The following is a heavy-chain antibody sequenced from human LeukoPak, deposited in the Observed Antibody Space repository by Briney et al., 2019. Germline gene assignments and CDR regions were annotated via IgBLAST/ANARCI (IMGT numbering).Heavy chain of an antibody. Sequence: GGSLRLSCAASGFIFSDYYMSWIRQAPGKGLEWVSYISSSASTIYYADSVKGRFTISRDNAKKSLYLQMNSLRAEDTAVCYCARSPSYYYYYYMDVWGKGTTVTISS. CDR2: ISSSASTI. J-gene: IGHJ6*03. V-gene: IGHV3-11*01. CDR3: ARSPSYYYYYYMDV. CDR1: GFIFSDYY.